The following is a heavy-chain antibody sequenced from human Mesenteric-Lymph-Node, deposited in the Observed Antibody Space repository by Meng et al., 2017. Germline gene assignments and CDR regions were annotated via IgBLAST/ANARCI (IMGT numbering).Heavy chain of an antibody. Sequence: QAQVQQWGAGPVKPSETLSLTCAVYGGSFSGYYWSWIRQPPGKGLEWIGEINHSGSTNYNPSLKSRVTISVDTSKNQFSLKLSSVTAADTAVYYCASYGPCFGNNCPLSSFDHWGQGTLVTVSS. CDR3: ASYGPCFGNNCPLSSFDH. V-gene: IGHV4-34*01. D-gene: IGHD1-20*01. CDR1: GGSFSGYY. J-gene: IGHJ4*02. CDR2: INHSGST.